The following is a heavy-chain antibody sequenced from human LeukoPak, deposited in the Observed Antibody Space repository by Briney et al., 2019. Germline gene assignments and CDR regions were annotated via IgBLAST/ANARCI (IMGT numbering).Heavy chain of an antibody. CDR3: TTYPEGYCSSSSCYGYFDY. J-gene: IGHJ4*01. Sequence: GGSLRLSCAASGFTFSNAWMNWVRQAPGKGPEWVGRIKSKTDGGTADYAAPVKGRFTISRDDLENTLYLQMNSLKTEDTAVYYCTTYPEGYCSSSSCYGYFDYWGQEPWSPSPQ. CDR2: IKSKTDGGTA. V-gene: IGHV3-15*07. D-gene: IGHD2-2*01. CDR1: GFTFSNAW.